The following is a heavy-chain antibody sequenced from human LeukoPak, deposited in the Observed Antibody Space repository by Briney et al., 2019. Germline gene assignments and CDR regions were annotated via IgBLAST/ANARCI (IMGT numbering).Heavy chain of an antibody. V-gene: IGHV3-30-3*01. Sequence: PGGSLRLSCAASGFTFSSYAMHWVRQAPGKGLEWVAVISYDGSNKYYADSVKGRFTISRDNSKNTLYLQMNSLRAEDTAVYYCARDNSFSGIAVAGFDYWGQGTLVTVSS. CDR1: GFTFSSYA. J-gene: IGHJ4*02. D-gene: IGHD6-19*01. CDR3: ARDNSFSGIAVAGFDY. CDR2: ISYDGSNK.